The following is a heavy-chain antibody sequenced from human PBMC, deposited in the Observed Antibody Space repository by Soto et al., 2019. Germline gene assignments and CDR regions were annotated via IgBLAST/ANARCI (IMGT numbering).Heavy chain of an antibody. J-gene: IGHJ4*02. D-gene: IGHD7-27*01. Sequence: SETLSLTCTVSGGSISSSSYYWGWIRQPPGKGLEWIGSIYYSGSTYYNPSLKSRVTISVDTSKNQFSLKLSSVTAADTAVYYCATGLIRLTGDYWGQGTLVTVSS. CDR2: IYYSGST. V-gene: IGHV4-39*01. CDR1: GGSISSSSYY. CDR3: ATGLIRLTGDY.